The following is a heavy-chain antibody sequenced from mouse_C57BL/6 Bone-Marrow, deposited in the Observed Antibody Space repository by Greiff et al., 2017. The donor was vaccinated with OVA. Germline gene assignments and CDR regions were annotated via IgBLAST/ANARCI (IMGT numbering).Heavy chain of an antibody. CDR3: ARYIYYGSSYGYFDV. J-gene: IGHJ1*03. CDR2: IRNKANGYTT. CDR1: GFTFTDYY. Sequence: EVKLVESGGGLVQPGGSLSLSRAASGFTFTDYYMSWVRQPPGKALEWLGFIRNKANGYTTEYSASVKGRFTISRDNSQSILYLQMNALRAEDSATYYCARYIYYGSSYGYFDVWGTGTTVTVSS. V-gene: IGHV7-3*01. D-gene: IGHD1-1*01.